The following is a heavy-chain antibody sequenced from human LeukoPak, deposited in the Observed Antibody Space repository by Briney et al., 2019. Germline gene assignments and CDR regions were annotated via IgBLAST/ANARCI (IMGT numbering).Heavy chain of an antibody. V-gene: IGHV3-23*01. CDR3: AKLGNFASGSYSD. CDR1: GFIFSSFA. CDR2: ISDSAGST. J-gene: IGHJ4*02. D-gene: IGHD3-10*01. Sequence: GGSLRLSCAASGFIFSSFAMSWVRQAPGKGLEWLSTISDSAGSTYYADSVKGRFTISRDNSKNTLYLHMNSLRAEDTAVYYCAKLGNFASGSYSDWGQGTLVTVSS.